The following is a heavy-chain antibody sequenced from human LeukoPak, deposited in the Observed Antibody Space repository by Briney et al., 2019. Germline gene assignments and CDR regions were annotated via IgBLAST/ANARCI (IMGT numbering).Heavy chain of an antibody. Sequence: SETLSLTCTVSGGSISSSSYYWGWIRQPPGKGLEWIGTIYYSGSTYYNPSLKSRVTISVDTSKNQVSLKLRSVTAADTAVYHCARDWSSSSYTYYYYYMDVWGKGTTVTISS. J-gene: IGHJ6*03. CDR3: ARDWSSSSYTYYYYYMDV. D-gene: IGHD6-6*01. V-gene: IGHV4-39*07. CDR1: GGSISSSSYY. CDR2: IYYSGST.